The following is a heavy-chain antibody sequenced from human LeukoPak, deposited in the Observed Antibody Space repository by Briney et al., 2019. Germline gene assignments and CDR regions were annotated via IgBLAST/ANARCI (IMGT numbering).Heavy chain of an antibody. J-gene: IGHJ4*02. V-gene: IGHV4-34*01. D-gene: IGHD3-3*01. CDR3: ARVPRRITIFGVVSGYYFDY. CDR1: GGSFSGYY. CDR2: INHSGST. Sequence: PSETLSLTCAVDGGSFSGYYWSWIRQPPGKGLEWIGEINHSGSTNYNPSLKSRVTISVDTFKNQFSLKLSSVTAADTAVYYCARVPRRITIFGVVSGYYFDYWGQGTLVTVSS.